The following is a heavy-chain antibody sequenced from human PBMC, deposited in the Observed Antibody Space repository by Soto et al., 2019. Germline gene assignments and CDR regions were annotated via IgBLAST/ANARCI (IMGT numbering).Heavy chain of an antibody. J-gene: IGHJ6*02. D-gene: IGHD3-3*01. CDR3: ARDRVLRFLEWLPRQYGMDV. CDR2: IYYSGST. CDR1: GGSISSYY. V-gene: IGHV4-59*01. Sequence: SETLSLTCTVSGGSISSYYWSWIRQPPGKGLEWIGYIYYSGSTNYNPSPKSRVTISVDTSKNQFSLKLSSVTAADTAVYYCARDRVLRFLEWLPRQYGMDVWGQGTTVTVSS.